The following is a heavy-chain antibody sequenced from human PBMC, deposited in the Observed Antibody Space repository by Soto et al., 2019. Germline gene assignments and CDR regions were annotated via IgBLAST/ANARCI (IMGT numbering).Heavy chain of an antibody. Sequence: QVQLQESGPGLVKPSGTLSLTCAVSGGSISSSNWWSWVRQPPGKGLEWIGEIYHSGSTNYNPSLKSRFTISVHKSKIQFSLKPTSVPSADTAVYYCAGAGTGDYSGFYVARSFCFDSWGQGTLVTVSS. CDR2: IYHSGST. D-gene: IGHD5-12*01. CDR1: GGSISSSNW. CDR3: AGAGTGDYSGFYVARSFCFDS. J-gene: IGHJ5*01. V-gene: IGHV4-4*02.